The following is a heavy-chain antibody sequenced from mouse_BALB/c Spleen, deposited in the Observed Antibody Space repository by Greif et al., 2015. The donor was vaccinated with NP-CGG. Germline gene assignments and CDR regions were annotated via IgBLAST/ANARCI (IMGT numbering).Heavy chain of an antibody. V-gene: IGHV14-3*02. J-gene: IGHJ4*01. CDR2: IDPASGYT. D-gene: IGHD2-14*01. Sequence: VQLQQPGAELVKPGASVKLSCTASGFNIKDTYIHWVKQRPEQGLEWIGRIDPASGYTKYDPKFQGKATMTADTSSNTAYLQLSSLTSEDTAVYYCARYYRYPYYAMDYWGQGTSVTVSS. CDR1: GFNIKDTY. CDR3: ARYYRYPYYAMDY.